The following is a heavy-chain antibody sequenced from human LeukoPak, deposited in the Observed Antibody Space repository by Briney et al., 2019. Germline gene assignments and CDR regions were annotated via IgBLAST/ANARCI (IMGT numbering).Heavy chain of an antibody. Sequence: ASVKVSCKASGGTFSSYAISWVRQAPGQGLEWMGGIIPIFGTANYAQKFQGRVTITADESTSTAYMELSSLRSEDTAVYYCARDLGYCSSTSCYLRGWFDPWGQGTLVTVSS. J-gene: IGHJ5*02. V-gene: IGHV1-69*13. CDR1: GGTFSSYA. D-gene: IGHD2-2*01. CDR3: ARDLGYCSSTSCYLRGWFDP. CDR2: IIPIFGTA.